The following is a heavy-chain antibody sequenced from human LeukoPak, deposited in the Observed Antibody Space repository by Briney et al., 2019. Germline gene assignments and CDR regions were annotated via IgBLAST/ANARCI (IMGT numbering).Heavy chain of an antibody. CDR3: ARHRFDLSSRAAFRNCSSTSCSYYYYYYGMDV. CDR1: GSRFTSYW. Sequence: GASLKISCKGSGSRFTSYWIGWVRRMPGKGLGWMGSIYPGESDTRYSPSFQGQVTISADKSISTAYLQWSSLKASDTAMYYCARHRFDLSSRAAFRNCSSTSCSYYYYYYGMDVWGQGTTVTVSS. CDR2: IYPGESDT. D-gene: IGHD2-2*01. V-gene: IGHV5-51*01. J-gene: IGHJ6*02.